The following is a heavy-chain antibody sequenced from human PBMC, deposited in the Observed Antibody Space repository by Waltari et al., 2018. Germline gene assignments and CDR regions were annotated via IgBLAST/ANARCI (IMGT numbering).Heavy chain of an antibody. D-gene: IGHD2-15*01. CDR1: GDSLSRGAW. CDR3: ARDRGRGIYLDS. Sequence: QMQLQESGPGLVKPSGTLSLTFTVPGDSLSRGAWWRWVRQPPEKGREWIGQLQRSGRTNYNPSLESRVTISIDTSNNHFSLKVTSTTAADTTVYYCARDRGRGIYLDSWGRGTLVTVSP. J-gene: IGHJ4*02. V-gene: IGHV4-4*02. CDR2: LQRSGRT.